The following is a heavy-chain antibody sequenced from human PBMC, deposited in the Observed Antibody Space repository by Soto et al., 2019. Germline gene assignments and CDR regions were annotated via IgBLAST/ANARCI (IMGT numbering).Heavy chain of an antibody. V-gene: IGHV3-30*18. D-gene: IGHD2-21*01. CDR2: ISYDGSNK. CDR1: GFTFSSYG. J-gene: IGHJ4*01. Sequence: GGSLRLSCTASGFTFSSYGMHWVRQAPGKGLEWVAVISYDGSNKYYADSVKGRFTISRDSSKNTLYLQMNSLRAEGTAFYYGAKEDGHWLVPGDDWGHGALDTV. CDR3: AKEDGHWLVPGDD.